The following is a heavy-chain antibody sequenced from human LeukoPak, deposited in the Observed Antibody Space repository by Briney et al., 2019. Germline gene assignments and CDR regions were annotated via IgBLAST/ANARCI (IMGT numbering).Heavy chain of an antibody. CDR3: ARSGQSPNTWYYFDY. J-gene: IGHJ4*02. Sequence: ASVRVSCKASGYTFTSYVMHWVGQAPGQRREWMGWIKAGKGNTKYTQKFQGRVTITRDTSPSTAYMELSSLRSEDTALYYCARSGQSPNTWYYFDYWGQGALLTLS. D-gene: IGHD2-15*01. CDR1: GYTFTSYV. CDR2: IKAGKGNT. V-gene: IGHV1-3*01.